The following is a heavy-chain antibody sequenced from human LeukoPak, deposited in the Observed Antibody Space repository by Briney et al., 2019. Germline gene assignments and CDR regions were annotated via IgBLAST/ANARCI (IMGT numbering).Heavy chain of an antibody. D-gene: IGHD1-26*01. J-gene: IGHJ4*02. Sequence: EASVKVSCKASGYTFTSYYMHWVRQAPGQGLEWMGIINPSGGSTSYAQKLQGRVTMTRDTSTSTVYMELSSLRSEDTAVYYCARDQGSYPLDYWGQGTLVTVSS. CDR3: ARDQGSYPLDY. V-gene: IGHV1-46*01. CDR1: GYTFTSYY. CDR2: INPSGGST.